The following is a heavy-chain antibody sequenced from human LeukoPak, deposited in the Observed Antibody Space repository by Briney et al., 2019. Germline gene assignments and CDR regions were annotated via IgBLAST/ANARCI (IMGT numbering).Heavy chain of an antibody. D-gene: IGHD4/OR15-4a*01. V-gene: IGHV3-53*01. Sequence: GGSLRLSCAASGFTLSNSVIHWVRQAPGKGLEWVSFIYSDNTHYSYSVKGRFTISRDNSKNTLYLQMNSLRAEDTAVYYCARRAGAYSHPYDYWGQGTLVTVSS. CDR1: GFTLSNSV. J-gene: IGHJ4*02. CDR3: ARRAGAYSHPYDY. CDR2: IYSDNT.